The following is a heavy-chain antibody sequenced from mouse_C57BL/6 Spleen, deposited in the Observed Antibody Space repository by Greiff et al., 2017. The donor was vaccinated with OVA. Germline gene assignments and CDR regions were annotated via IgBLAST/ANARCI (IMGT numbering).Heavy chain of an antibody. J-gene: IGHJ1*03. D-gene: IGHD1-1*01. CDR3: TRSVYYQRERYFDG. Sequence: VQLQQSGAELVRPGASVTLSCKASGYTFTDYEMHWVKQTPVHGLEWIGSIDPETGGTAYNQKFKGKAILTADKSSSTSYMELRSLTSEDSAVYYCTRSVYYQRERYFDGWGTGTTVTVSS. CDR1: GYTFTDYE. V-gene: IGHV1-15*01. CDR2: IDPETGGT.